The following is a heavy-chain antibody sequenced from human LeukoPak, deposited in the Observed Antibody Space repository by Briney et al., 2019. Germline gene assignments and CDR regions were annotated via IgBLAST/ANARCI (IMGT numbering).Heavy chain of an antibody. CDR3: ARDRSRGYDFWSGYWGLGWFDP. D-gene: IGHD3-3*01. V-gene: IGHV4-34*01. CDR2: INHSGST. Sequence: SETLSLTCAVYGGSFSGYYWSWIRQPPGKGLEWIGEINHSGSTNYNPSLKSRVTISVDTSKNQFSLKLSSVTAADTAVYYCARDRSRGYDFWSGYWGLGWFDPWGQGTLVTVSS. J-gene: IGHJ5*02. CDR1: GGSFSGYY.